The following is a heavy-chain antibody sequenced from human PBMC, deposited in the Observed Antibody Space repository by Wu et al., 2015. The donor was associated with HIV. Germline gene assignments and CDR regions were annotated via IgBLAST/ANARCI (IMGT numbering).Heavy chain of an antibody. CDR2: INPNSGGT. CDR1: IHLLPAT. D-gene: IGHD6-13*01. Sequence: VKVRPARTFWIHLLPATICTGWRTGPSDKGVEWMGWINPNSGGTNYAQKFQGRVTMTRDTSISTAYMELSRLRSDDTAVYYCARVDSSSGGWFDPWGQGTLVTVSS. CDR3: ARVDSSSGGWFDP. J-gene: IGHJ5*02. V-gene: IGHV1-2*02.